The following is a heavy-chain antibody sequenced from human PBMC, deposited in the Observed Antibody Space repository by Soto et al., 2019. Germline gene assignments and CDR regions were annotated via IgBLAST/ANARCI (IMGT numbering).Heavy chain of an antibody. CDR2: IIPIFGTA. CDR1: GGTFSSYA. V-gene: IGHV1-69*13. J-gene: IGHJ5*02. D-gene: IGHD1-26*01. Sequence: ASVKVSCKASGGTFSSYAVSWVRQAPGQGLEWMGGIIPIFGTANYAQKFQGRVTITAHESTSTAYMELSSLRSEDTAAYYCARGPSSYVGVNWFDPWGQGTLVTVSS. CDR3: ARGPSSYVGVNWFDP.